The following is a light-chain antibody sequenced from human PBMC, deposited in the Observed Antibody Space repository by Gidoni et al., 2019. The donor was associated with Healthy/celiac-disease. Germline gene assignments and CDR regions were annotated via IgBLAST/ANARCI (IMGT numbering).Light chain of an antibody. J-gene: IGKJ1*01. Sequence: ESVLTQSPATLSLSPGERATLSCRASQSVSSYLAWYQQKPGQAPRLLIYDASIRSIGIPARFSGSGSVTDFTLTISSLEPEYFVVYYCQHRSNWPPWTFGQGTKVEIK. CDR1: QSVSSY. V-gene: IGKV3-11*01. CDR3: QHRSNWPPWT. CDR2: DAS.